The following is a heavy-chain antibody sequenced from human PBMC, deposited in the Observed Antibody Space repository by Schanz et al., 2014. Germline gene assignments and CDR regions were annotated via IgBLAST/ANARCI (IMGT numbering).Heavy chain of an antibody. CDR2: ISGSGGDT. CDR3: ARYCTGGSCRYYYYGMDV. D-gene: IGHD2-15*01. CDR1: GFTFSSYA. V-gene: IGHV3-23*01. Sequence: EVQLLESGGGLVQPGGSLRLSCAASGFTFSSYAMSWVRQAPGKGLEWVSAISGSGGDTYYADSVKGRFTISRDNSKNTLYLQMNSLRAEDTAVYYCARYCTGGSCRYYYYGMDVWGQGTTVTVSS. J-gene: IGHJ6*02.